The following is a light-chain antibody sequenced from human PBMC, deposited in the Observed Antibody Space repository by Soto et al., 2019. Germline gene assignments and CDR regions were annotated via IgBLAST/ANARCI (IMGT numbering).Light chain of an antibody. CDR2: GAS. CDR3: QQYNNWPRS. Sequence: EIVMTQSPVTLSVSPGERATLSCRASQSVSSNLAWYQQKPGQAPSLLIYGASTRATGIPARFSGSGSGTEFTLTISSLQSEDFAVYYCQQYNNWPRSFGQGTKLEMK. J-gene: IGKJ2*01. CDR1: QSVSSN. V-gene: IGKV3-15*01.